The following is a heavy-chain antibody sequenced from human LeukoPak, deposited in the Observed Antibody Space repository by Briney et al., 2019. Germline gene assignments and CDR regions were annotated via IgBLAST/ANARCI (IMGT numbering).Heavy chain of an antibody. V-gene: IGHV3-53*01. CDR2: LHSGGDT. J-gene: IGHJ4*02. D-gene: IGHD5/OR15-5a*01. Sequence: PGGSLRLSCAVSGFNVRSSYMTWVRQAPGKGLEWVSVLHSGGDTYYADSVKGRFTISRDNSENTVYLQMNSLRAEDTAVYYCARGKVYYYYDYWGQGTLVAVSS. CDR1: GFNVRSSY. CDR3: ARGKVYYYYDY.